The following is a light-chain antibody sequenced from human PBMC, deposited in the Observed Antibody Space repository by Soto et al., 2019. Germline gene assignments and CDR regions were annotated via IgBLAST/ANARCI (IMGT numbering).Light chain of an antibody. J-gene: IGKJ4*01. CDR3: PQYNAWPLT. CDR2: VAS. Sequence: EIVMTQSPATLSVSPGERATLSCRASQSVSSNLAWYQQKPGQTPKLLIYVASTRATGIPARFSGSGSGTELPPTISSLQSEDFAVYYCPQYNAWPLTFGGGTKVEFK. V-gene: IGKV3-15*01. CDR1: QSVSSN.